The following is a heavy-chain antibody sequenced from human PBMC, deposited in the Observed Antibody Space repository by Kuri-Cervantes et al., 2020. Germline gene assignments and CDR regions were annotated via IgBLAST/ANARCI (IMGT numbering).Heavy chain of an antibody. D-gene: IGHD3-22*01. Sequence: SETLSLTCTVSGGSISSSSYYWGWIRQPPGKGLEWIGSIYYSGSTYYNPSLKSRVTISVDTSKNRFSLKLSSVTAADTAVYYCASTYYYYDSSGYYFDYWGQGTLVTVSS. CDR3: ASTYYYYDSSGYYFDY. CDR2: IYYSGST. J-gene: IGHJ4*02. CDR1: GGSISSSSYY. V-gene: IGHV4-39*07.